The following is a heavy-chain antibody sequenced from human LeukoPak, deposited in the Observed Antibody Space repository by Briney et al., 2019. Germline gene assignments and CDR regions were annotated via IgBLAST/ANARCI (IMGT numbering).Heavy chain of an antibody. J-gene: IGHJ6*02. D-gene: IGHD1-1*01. CDR3: AASNEYYGMDV. CDR2: SYYSGTA. CDR1: GDSISSRSCY. Sequence: SETLSLTCTVSGDSISSRSCYWGWIRQPPGKGLEWIGSSYYSGTAYYNPSLKSRVTISVDESKNQFSLKLSSVTAADTAVYYCAASNEYYGMDVWGQGTTVTVSS. V-gene: IGHV4-39*07.